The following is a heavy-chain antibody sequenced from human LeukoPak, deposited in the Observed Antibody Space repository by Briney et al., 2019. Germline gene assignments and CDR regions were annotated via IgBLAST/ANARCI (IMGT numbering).Heavy chain of an antibody. CDR2: ISSSGSTI. Sequence: TGGSLRLSCAASGFTFSDYYMSWIRQAPGKGLEWVSYISSSGSTIYYADSVKGRFTISRDNAKNSLYLQMNSLRAEDTAVYYCAGGYCSSTSCYYPIDYWGQGTLVTVSS. CDR3: AGGYCSSTSCYYPIDY. CDR1: GFTFSDYY. D-gene: IGHD2-2*01. V-gene: IGHV3-11*01. J-gene: IGHJ4*02.